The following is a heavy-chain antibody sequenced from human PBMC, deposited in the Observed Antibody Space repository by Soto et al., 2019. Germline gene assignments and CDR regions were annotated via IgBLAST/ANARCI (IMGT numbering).Heavy chain of an antibody. V-gene: IGHV3-30*18. CDR3: AKGGRVVGATTPHFDY. J-gene: IGHJ4*02. Sequence: QVQLVESGGGVVQPGRSLRLSCAASGFTFSSYGMHWVRQAPGKGLEWVAVISYDGSNKYYADSVKGRFTISRDNSKNTLYLQMNSLRAEDTAVYYCAKGGRVVGATTPHFDYWGQGTLVTVSS. D-gene: IGHD1-26*01. CDR2: ISYDGSNK. CDR1: GFTFSSYG.